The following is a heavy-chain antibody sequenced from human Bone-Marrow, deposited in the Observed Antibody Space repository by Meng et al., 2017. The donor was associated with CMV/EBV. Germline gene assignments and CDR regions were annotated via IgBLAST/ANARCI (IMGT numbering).Heavy chain of an antibody. CDR3: ARGPTGSGWSFDL. J-gene: IGHJ5*02. CDR2: IKHRGAT. V-gene: IGHV4-34*02. D-gene: IGHD6-19*01. Sequence: HVHLQQWGTGLLKHSETLSHTCTVYGASFSEYYWSWIRRPPGKGLEWIGEIKHRGATNYNPSLKSRVTISLDTSKSQISLMLTSVTAADMAMYFCARGPTGSGWSFDLWGQGTLVTVSS. CDR1: GASFSEYY.